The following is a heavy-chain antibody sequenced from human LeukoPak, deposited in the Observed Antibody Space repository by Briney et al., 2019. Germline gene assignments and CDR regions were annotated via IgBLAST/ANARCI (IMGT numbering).Heavy chain of an antibody. CDR2: ISAYNGNT. CDR1: GYTFTSYG. J-gene: IGHJ4*02. Sequence: ASVKVSCKASGYTFTSYGISWVRQAPGQGLEWMGWISAYNGNTNYAQKLQGRVTMTTGTSTSTAYTELRSLRSDDTAVYYCARDPDPPGSGHYYAQPLFDYWGQGTLVTVSS. CDR3: ARDPDPPGSGHYYAQPLFDY. D-gene: IGHD3-22*01. V-gene: IGHV1-18*01.